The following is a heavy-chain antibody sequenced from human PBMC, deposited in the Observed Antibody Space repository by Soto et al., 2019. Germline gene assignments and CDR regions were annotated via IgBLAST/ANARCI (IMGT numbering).Heavy chain of an antibody. CDR1: GYTFTSYG. CDR2: ISAYNGNT. V-gene: IGHV1-18*01. J-gene: IGHJ6*02. CDR3: ASGKQQLDYYYYGMDV. D-gene: IGHD6-13*01. Sequence: EASVKVSCKASGYTFTSYGISWVRQAPGQGLEWMGWISAYNGNTNYAQKLQGRVTMTTDTSTSTAYMELRSLRSDDTAVYYCASGKQQLDYYYYGMDVWGQGTTVTVSS.